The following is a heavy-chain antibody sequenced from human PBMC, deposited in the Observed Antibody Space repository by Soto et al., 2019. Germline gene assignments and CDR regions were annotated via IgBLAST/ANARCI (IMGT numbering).Heavy chain of an antibody. D-gene: IGHD2-2*02. CDR2: IYSSGST. J-gene: IGHJ5*02. CDR1: GGSINHYY. Sequence: ETLSLTCTVSGGSINHYYWSWIRQPPGKRLQWIAYIYSSGSTNYNPSLKSRVTISLDTSKNQFSLKLSSVTAADTAVYYCARGYCSSTSCYIWDNCFDPWGQGTLVTVAS. CDR3: ARGYCSSTSCYIWDNCFDP. V-gene: IGHV4-59*01.